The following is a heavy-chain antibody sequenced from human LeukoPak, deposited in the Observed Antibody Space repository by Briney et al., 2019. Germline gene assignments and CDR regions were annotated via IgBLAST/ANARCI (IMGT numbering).Heavy chain of an antibody. V-gene: IGHV3-30*18. CDR2: ISYDGNNK. Sequence: GGSLRLSCVASGFTFSSYGMHWVRQAPGKGLEWVAVISYDGNNKYYTDSVKGRFTISRDNSKNTLYLQMNSLSVEDTAVYYCAKDRYDSSRTYFDYWGQGSLVTVSS. CDR1: GFTFSSYG. CDR3: AKDRYDSSRTYFDY. D-gene: IGHD3-22*01. J-gene: IGHJ4*02.